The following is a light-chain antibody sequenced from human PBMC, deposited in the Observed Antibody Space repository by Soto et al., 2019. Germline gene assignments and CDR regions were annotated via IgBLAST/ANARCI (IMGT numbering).Light chain of an antibody. CDR3: QQPYSSPQT. J-gene: IGKJ1*01. CDR1: QTVSIY. CDR2: AAS. V-gene: IGKV1-39*01. Sequence: DIQMTQSPSSLSASVADRFTISCRASQTVSIYLISYCQKPGRAPERLIFAASDLRSGVSSKFSGSGSGRDFTLTTSSLQPEDFATYYCQQPYSSPQTFGQGTKVDIK.